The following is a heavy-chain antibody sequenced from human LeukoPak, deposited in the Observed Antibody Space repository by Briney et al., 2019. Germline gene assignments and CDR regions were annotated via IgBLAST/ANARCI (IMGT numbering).Heavy chain of an antibody. V-gene: IGHV4-34*01. J-gene: IGHJ4*02. D-gene: IGHD3-22*01. CDR3: AAINSSGYRD. Sequence: KDSETLSLTCAVYGGSFSGYYWSWIRQPPGKGLEWIGEIHHSGRFNYNPSLKSRVTISVDTSKNQFSLKLNSVTAADTAVYYCAAINSSGYRDWGQGTLVTVSS. CDR1: GGSFSGYY. CDR2: IHHSGRF.